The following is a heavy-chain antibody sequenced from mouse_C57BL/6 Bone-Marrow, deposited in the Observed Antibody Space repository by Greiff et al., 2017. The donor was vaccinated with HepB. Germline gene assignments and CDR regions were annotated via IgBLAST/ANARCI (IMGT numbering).Heavy chain of an antibody. CDR1: GFTFSDFY. V-gene: IGHV7-1*01. D-gene: IGHD1-1*01. J-gene: IGHJ4*01. CDR3: ARDGYYGSSYGAMDY. Sequence: EVHLVESGGGLVQSGRSLRLSCATSGFTFSDFYMEWVRQAPGKGLEWIAASRNKANDYTTEYSASVKGRFIVSRDTSQSILYLQMNALRAEDTAIYYCARDGYYGSSYGAMDYWGQGTSVTVSS. CDR2: SRNKANDYTT.